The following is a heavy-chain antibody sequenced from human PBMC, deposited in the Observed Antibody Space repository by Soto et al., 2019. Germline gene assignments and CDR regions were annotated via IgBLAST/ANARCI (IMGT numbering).Heavy chain of an antibody. J-gene: IGHJ4*02. D-gene: IGHD3-10*01. Sequence: QVKLVQSGPEVKKPGASVRVSCMTSGYAFTSYGVNWVRQVPGQGLEWMGWIAPHSGRTTYLPKFQGRVTITADPSTNTAYMELTGLSSDDTGIYFCARAATGSYHSAYWGQGTVVTVSA. CDR1: GYAFTSYG. CDR2: IAPHSGRT. CDR3: ARAATGSYHSAY. V-gene: IGHV1-18*04.